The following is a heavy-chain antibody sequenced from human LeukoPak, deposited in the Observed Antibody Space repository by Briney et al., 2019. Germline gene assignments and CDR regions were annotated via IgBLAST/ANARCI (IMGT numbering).Heavy chain of an antibody. CDR1: GFTFSSYA. J-gene: IGHJ4*02. Sequence: HAGGSLRLSCAASGFTFSSYAMSWVRQAPGKGLEWVSAISDSGDSTFYADSVKGRFTISRDNSKNTLSLQMNSLRPEDTAVYYCARDSQWRTIFGRDLDYWGQGSRVTVSS. V-gene: IGHV3-23*01. CDR2: ISDSGDST. CDR3: ARDSQWRTIFGRDLDY. D-gene: IGHD3-3*01.